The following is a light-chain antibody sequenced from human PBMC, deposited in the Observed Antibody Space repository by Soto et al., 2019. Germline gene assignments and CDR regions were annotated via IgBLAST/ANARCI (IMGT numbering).Light chain of an antibody. CDR3: QSYDSSLSGVV. V-gene: IGLV1-40*01. Sequence: QAVLTQPPSVSGAPGQRVTISCTGNSSNIGAGYDVHWYHQLPGTAPKLLIYGNSDRPSGVPDRFSGSKSGTSASLAITGLQAEDEADYYCQSYDSSLSGVVFGGGTKLTVL. J-gene: IGLJ2*01. CDR2: GNS. CDR1: SSNIGAGYD.